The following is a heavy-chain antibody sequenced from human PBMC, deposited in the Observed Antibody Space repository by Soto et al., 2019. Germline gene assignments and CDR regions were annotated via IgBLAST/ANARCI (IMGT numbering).Heavy chain of an antibody. Sequence: PGGSLRLSCAASGFTFIDYGMHWVRQAPGEGLQWVAVIWFDGSNEHYADSVKGRFTISRDNSKNTLYLQMYSLRAGDTAVYYCARGSLYCSSTSCSYGMDVWGQGTTVTVSS. V-gene: IGHV3-33*01. CDR2: IWFDGSNE. J-gene: IGHJ6*02. CDR1: GFTFIDYG. CDR3: ARGSLYCSSTSCSYGMDV. D-gene: IGHD2-15*01.